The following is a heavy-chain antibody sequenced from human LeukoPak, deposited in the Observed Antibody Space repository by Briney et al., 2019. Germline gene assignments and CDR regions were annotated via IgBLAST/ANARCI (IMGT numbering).Heavy chain of an antibody. J-gene: IGHJ4*02. V-gene: IGHV6-1*01. CDR3: ARAQLAYCGGDCFLELDY. CDR2: TYYRSKWYN. D-gene: IGHD2-21*02. Sequence: SQTLSLTCAISGDSVSSNSAAWNWIRQSPSRGLEWLGRTYYRSKWYNDYAVSVKSRITINPDTSKNQFSLQLSSVTPEDTAVYYCARAQLAYCGGDCFLELDYWGQGTLVTVSS. CDR1: GDSVSSNSAA.